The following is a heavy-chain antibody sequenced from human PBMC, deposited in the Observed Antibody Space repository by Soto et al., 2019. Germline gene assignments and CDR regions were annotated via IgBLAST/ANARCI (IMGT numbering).Heavy chain of an antibody. V-gene: IGHV3-30*18. CDR1: GFMFSNHG. CDR3: AKDSSYDSSGYSPSAFDI. D-gene: IGHD3-22*01. J-gene: IGHJ3*02. CDR2: ISYDRSNK. Sequence: GWSLRLSCAASGFMFSNHGMHWVRQAPGKGLEWVSVISYDRSNKYYADSVKGRFTISRDNAKNSLYLQMNSLRAEDTALYYCAKDSSYDSSGYSPSAFDIWGQGTMVTVSS.